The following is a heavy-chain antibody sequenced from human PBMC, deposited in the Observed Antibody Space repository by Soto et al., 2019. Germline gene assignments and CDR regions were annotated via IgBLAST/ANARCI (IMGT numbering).Heavy chain of an antibody. Sequence: GGSLRLSCAASGFTFSSYGMHWGRQAPGRGLEWVAVISYDGSNKYYADSVKGRFTISRDNSKNTPYLQMNSLRAEATAVYYCAKDRVVVPAAPTNYYYYYGMDVWGQGTTVTVSS. CDR3: AKDRVVVPAAPTNYYYYYGMDV. CDR1: GFTFSSYG. CDR2: ISYDGSNK. D-gene: IGHD2-2*01. V-gene: IGHV3-30*18. J-gene: IGHJ6*02.